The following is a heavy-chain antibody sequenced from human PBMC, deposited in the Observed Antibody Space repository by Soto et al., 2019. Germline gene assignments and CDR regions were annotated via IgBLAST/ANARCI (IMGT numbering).Heavy chain of an antibody. Sequence: QVQLVESGGGVVQPGRSLRLSCAASGFTFSSYGMHWVRQAPGKGLEWVAVIWYDGSNKYYADSVKGRFTISRDNSKNTLYLQMNSLRAEDTAVYYCASGGSGDDAFDIWGQGTMVTVSS. D-gene: IGHD2-15*01. CDR3: ASGGSGDDAFDI. V-gene: IGHV3-33*01. CDR1: GFTFSSYG. CDR2: IWYDGSNK. J-gene: IGHJ3*02.